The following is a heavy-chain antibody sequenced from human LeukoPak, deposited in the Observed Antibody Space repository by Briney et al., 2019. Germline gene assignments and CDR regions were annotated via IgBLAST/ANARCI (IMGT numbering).Heavy chain of an antibody. D-gene: IGHD2-2*01. CDR2: IYYSGST. V-gene: IGHV4-30-4*08. J-gene: IGHJ4*02. CDR3: ARENIVVVPAALGPYSISSSFDY. Sequence: SETLSLTCAVYGGSFSGYYWSWIRQPPGKGLEWIGYIYYSGSTYYNPSLKSRVTISVDTSKNQFSLKLSSVTAADTAVYYCARENIVVVPAALGPYSISSSFDYWGQGTLLTVSS. CDR1: GGSFSGYY.